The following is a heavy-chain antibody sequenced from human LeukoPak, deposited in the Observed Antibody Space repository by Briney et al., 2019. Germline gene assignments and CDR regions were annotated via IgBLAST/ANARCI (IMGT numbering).Heavy chain of an antibody. V-gene: IGHV4-4*07. CDR1: GGPISDFH. Sequence: SETLSLTCTVSGGPISDFHLTWIRQPAGQGLEWIGRVTPSGITTYNPSLKSRVTMSVDTSKDQFSLKLSSVTAADTAVYHCARGGRSGPADYWGQGTLVTVSS. CDR2: VTPSGIT. J-gene: IGHJ4*02. D-gene: IGHD6-19*01. CDR3: ARGGRSGPADY.